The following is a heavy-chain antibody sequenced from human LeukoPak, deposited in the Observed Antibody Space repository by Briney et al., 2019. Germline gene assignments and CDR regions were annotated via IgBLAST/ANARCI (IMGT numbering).Heavy chain of an antibody. CDR1: GGTFSSYA. Sequence: ASVKVSCKASGGTFSSYAISWVRQAPGQGLEWMGRIIPILGIANYAQKLQGRVTITADKSTSTAYMELSSLRSEDTAVYYCARGGFDDSGYYGMDVWGQGTTVTVSS. J-gene: IGHJ6*02. V-gene: IGHV1-69*04. CDR3: ARGGFDDSGYYGMDV. D-gene: IGHD3-22*01. CDR2: IIPILGIA.